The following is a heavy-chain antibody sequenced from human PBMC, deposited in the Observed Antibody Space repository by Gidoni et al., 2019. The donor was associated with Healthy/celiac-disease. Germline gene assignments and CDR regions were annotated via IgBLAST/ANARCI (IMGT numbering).Heavy chain of an antibody. CDR3: AREVYGSGSYSLYYYYYGMDV. CDR1: GFTFSSYW. D-gene: IGHD3-10*01. Sequence: EVQLVESGGGLVQPGGSLRLSCAASGFTFSSYWMSWVRQAPGKGLEWVANIKQDGSEKYYVDSVKGRFTISRDNAKNSLYLQMNSLRAEDTAVYYCAREVYGSGSYSLYYYYYGMDVWGQGTTVTVSS. CDR2: IKQDGSEK. V-gene: IGHV3-7*03. J-gene: IGHJ6*02.